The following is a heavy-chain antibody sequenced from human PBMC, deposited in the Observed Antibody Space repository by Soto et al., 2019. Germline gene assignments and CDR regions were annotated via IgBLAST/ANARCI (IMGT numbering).Heavy chain of an antibody. Sequence: QPGGSLRLSCAASGFTFSSYSMNWVRQAPGKGLEWVSYISSSSSTIYYADSVKGRFTISRDNAKNSLYLQMNSLRDEDTAVYYCARDWGDGYNIDAFDIWGQGTMVTVSS. CDR1: GFTFSSYS. CDR3: ARDWGDGYNIDAFDI. J-gene: IGHJ3*02. CDR2: ISSSSSTI. V-gene: IGHV3-48*02. D-gene: IGHD5-12*01.